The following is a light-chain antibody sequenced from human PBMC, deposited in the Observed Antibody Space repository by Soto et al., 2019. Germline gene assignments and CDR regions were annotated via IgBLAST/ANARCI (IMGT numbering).Light chain of an antibody. V-gene: IGKV3-20*01. J-gene: IGKJ1*01. CDR1: QSVRSNY. Sequence: EIVLTQSPGTLSLSPGERATLSCRASQSVRSNYLAWYQKRPGRAPSLLIYGASSRDTGIPDRFSGSGSGTDFALTISRLEPEYFAVYYCQQYGGSMTFGQGTKVDI. CDR3: QQYGGSMT. CDR2: GAS.